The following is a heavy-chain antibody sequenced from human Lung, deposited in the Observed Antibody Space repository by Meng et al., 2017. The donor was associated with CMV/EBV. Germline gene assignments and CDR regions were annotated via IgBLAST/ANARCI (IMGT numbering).Heavy chain of an antibody. J-gene: IGHJ4*02. D-gene: IGHD6-6*01. CDR2: IRNKGYGGTT. V-gene: IGHV3-49*04. CDR1: GFTFGDYP. CDR3: ARGEFRSSSSLYY. Sequence: SXTGSGFTFGDYPMTWVRQAPGKGLEWIGFIRNKGYGGTTEYAASVKGRFTISRDDSRSIAYLQMNSLKIEDTAVYFGARGEFRSSSSLYYWGQGTXVTVSS.